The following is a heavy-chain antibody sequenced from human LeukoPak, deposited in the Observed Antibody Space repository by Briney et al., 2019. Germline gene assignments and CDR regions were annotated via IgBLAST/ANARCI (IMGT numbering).Heavy chain of an antibody. CDR1: GFTFDDYG. D-gene: IGHD1-26*01. V-gene: IGHV3-20*04. CDR2: INWNGDST. CDR3: AKDRGGSYSSDFDY. Sequence: GGSLRLSCEAPGFTFDDYGMNWVRQDPGKGLEWASGINWNGDSTAYADSVKGRFTISRDNAKNCLYLQMNSLRAEDTAWYYCAKDRGGSYSSDFDYWGPGTLVTVSS. J-gene: IGHJ4*02.